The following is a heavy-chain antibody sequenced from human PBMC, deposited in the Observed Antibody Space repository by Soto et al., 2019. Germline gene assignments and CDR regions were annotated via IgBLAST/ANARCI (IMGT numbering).Heavy chain of an antibody. CDR3: ARRYGWLYFDY. D-gene: IGHD3-10*01. CDR2: IFYSGST. CDR1: GDSISSSNYF. Sequence: SETLSLTCTVSGDSISSSNYFWGWIRQPPGKGLEWIGTIFYSGSTYYNPSLKSRVTISVDTSKNQFSLKLTSVAAADTALYYCARRYGWLYFDYWGQGSLVTVPQ. V-gene: IGHV4-39*01. J-gene: IGHJ4*02.